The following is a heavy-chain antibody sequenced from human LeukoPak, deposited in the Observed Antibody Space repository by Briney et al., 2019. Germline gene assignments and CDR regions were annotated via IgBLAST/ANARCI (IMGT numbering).Heavy chain of an antibody. V-gene: IGHV4-4*02. CDR1: GGSTSNRNW. D-gene: IGHD4-23*01. CDR3: AMNSKPFN. Sequence: SGTLSLTCAVSGGSTSNRNWWSWVRQPPGKGLEWIGSIYYSGSTYYNPSLKSRVTISVDTSKNQFSLKLSSVTAADTAVYYCAMNSKPFNWGQGTLVTVSS. CDR2: IYYSGST. J-gene: IGHJ4*02.